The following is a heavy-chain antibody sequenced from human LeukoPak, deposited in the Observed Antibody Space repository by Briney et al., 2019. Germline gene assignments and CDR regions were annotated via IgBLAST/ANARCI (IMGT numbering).Heavy chain of an antibody. CDR2: INPGDSDT. D-gene: IGHD6-13*01. CDR3: ARQGPYSSSWYAWFDP. CDR1: GYSFATYW. V-gene: IGHV5-51*01. Sequence: GESLKISGKGSGYSFATYWIGWVRKMPGKGLEWMGIINPGDSDTRYSPSFQGQVTISADKSISTAYLQWSSLKASDTAMYYCARQGPYSSSWYAWFDPWGQGTLVTVSS. J-gene: IGHJ5*02.